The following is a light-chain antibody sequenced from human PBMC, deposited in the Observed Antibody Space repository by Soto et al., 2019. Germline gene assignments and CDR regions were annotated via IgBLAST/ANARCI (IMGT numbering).Light chain of an antibody. V-gene: IGKV1-39*01. J-gene: IGKJ1*01. CDR1: QSISSY. Sequence: DIQVTQSPSSLSASVGDRVTITCRASQSISSYLNWYQQKPGKAPKLLIYGSSSLQSGVPSRFSGSGSGTEFTLTISSLQPEDCATYYCQQSYNTPRTFGQGTKVEIK. CDR3: QQSYNTPRT. CDR2: GSS.